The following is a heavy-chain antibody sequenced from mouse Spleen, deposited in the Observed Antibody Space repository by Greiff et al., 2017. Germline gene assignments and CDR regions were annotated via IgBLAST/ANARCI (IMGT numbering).Heavy chain of an antibody. J-gene: IGHJ1*01. Sequence: VQLVESGPGLVAPSQSLSITCTVSGFSLTGYGVNWVRQPPGKGLEWLGMIWGDGSTDYNSALKSRLSISKDNSKSQVFLKMNSLQTDDTARYYCARDVYDYDGYWYFDVWGAGTTVTVSS. V-gene: IGHV2-6-7*01. D-gene: IGHD2-4*01. CDR2: IWGDGST. CDR3: ARDVYDYDGYWYFDV. CDR1: GFSLTGYG.